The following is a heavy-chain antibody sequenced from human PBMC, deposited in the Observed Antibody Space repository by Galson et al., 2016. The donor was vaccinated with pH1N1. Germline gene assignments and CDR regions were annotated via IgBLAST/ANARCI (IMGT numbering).Heavy chain of an antibody. J-gene: IGHJ4*01. CDR2: VDPKTGGT. Sequence: SVKVSCKASGYRFRDYYVHWVRQAPGHGLECIGRVDPKTGGTKYGQKFQGRVTMTSDTSITKGYMELTRLKSDDTALYYCARVEGRAAAGTTDWGQGTLVTVSS. CDR3: ARVEGRAAAGTTD. V-gene: IGHV1-2*06. D-gene: IGHD6-13*01. CDR1: GYRFRDYY.